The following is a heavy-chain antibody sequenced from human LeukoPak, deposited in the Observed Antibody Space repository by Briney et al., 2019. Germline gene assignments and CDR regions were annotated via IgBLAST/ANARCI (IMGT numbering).Heavy chain of an antibody. V-gene: IGHV1-18*01. Sequence: GASVKVSCKASGYTFTNYGISWVRQAPGQGLEWMGWISVYTGKTYYAQKFQARVTMTTDTSTTTAYMELRSLRSDDTAVYYCAKDRGWQYADYDTVAVEHWGQGTLVTVSS. J-gene: IGHJ4*02. CDR2: ISVYTGKT. CDR1: GYTFTNYG. CDR3: AKDRGWQYADYDTVAVEH. D-gene: IGHD4-17*01.